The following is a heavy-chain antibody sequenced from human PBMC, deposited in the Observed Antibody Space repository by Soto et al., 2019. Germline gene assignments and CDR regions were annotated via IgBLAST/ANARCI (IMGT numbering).Heavy chain of an antibody. D-gene: IGHD5-12*01. CDR3: VKDLGRDIVATIFDY. CDR2: INSDGSST. CDR1: GFTFSSYW. J-gene: IGHJ4*02. Sequence: PGGSLRLSCAASGFTFSSYWMHWVRQAPGKGLVWVSRINSDGSSTSYADSVKGRFTISRDNSKNTLYLQMSSLRAEDTAVYYCVKDLGRDIVATIFDYWGQGTLVTVSS. V-gene: IGHV3-74*01.